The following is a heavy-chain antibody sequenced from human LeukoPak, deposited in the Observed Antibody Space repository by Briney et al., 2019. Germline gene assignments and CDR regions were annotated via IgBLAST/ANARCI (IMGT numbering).Heavy chain of an antibody. Sequence: SETLSLTCTVSGGSISSYYWSWIRQPAGKGLEWIGRIYTSGSTNYNPSLKSRVTTSVDTSKNQFSLKLSSVTAADTAVYYCARVNYYDSSGRGAFDIWGQGTMVTVSS. V-gene: IGHV4-4*07. J-gene: IGHJ3*02. CDR2: IYTSGST. CDR3: ARVNYYDSSGRGAFDI. D-gene: IGHD3-22*01. CDR1: GGSISSYY.